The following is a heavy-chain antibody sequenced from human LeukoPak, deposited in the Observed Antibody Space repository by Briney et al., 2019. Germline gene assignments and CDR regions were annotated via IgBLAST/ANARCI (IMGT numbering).Heavy chain of an antibody. V-gene: IGHV4-31*03. CDR3: ARADILTGYYDY. CDR1: GGSISSGGYY. CDR2: TYYSGST. Sequence: PSETLSLTRTVSGGSISSGGYYWSWIRQHPGKGLEWIGYTYYSGSTYYNPSLKSRVTISVDTSKNQFSLKLSSVTAADTAVYYCARADILTGYYDYWGQGTLVTVSS. J-gene: IGHJ4*02. D-gene: IGHD3-9*01.